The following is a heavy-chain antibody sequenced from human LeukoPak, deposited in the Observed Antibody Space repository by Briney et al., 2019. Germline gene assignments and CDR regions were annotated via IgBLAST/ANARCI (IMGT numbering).Heavy chain of an antibody. V-gene: IGHV1-24*01. CDR2: FDPEDGET. CDR3: ATSRGATAMVTDYFDY. Sequence: ASVKVSFKVSGYTLTELSMHWVRQAPGKGLEWMGGFDPEDGETIYAQKFQGRVTMTEDTSTDTAYMELSSPRSEDTAVYYCATSRGATAMVTDYFDYWGQGTLVTVSS. CDR1: GYTLTELS. J-gene: IGHJ4*02. D-gene: IGHD5-18*01.